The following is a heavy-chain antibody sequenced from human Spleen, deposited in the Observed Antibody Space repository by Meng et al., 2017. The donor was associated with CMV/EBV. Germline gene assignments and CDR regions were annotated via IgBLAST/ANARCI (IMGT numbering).Heavy chain of an antibody. D-gene: IGHD6-6*01. V-gene: IGHV1-69*13. J-gene: IGHJ5*02. CDR3: ANLGQLQDNNWFDP. CDR2: IIPIFGTA. Sequence: SVKVSCKASGYTFTSFDITWVRQAPGQGLEWMGGIIPIFGTANYAQKFQGRVTITADDSTSTAYMELSSLRSEDTAVYYCANLGQLQDNNWFDPWGQGTLVTVSS. CDR1: GYTFTSFD.